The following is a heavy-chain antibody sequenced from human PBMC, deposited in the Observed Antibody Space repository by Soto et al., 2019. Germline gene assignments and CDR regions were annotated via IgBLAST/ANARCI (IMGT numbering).Heavy chain of an antibody. CDR3: ARGYCSGGSCHAEYFQH. CDR2: IYYSGST. Sequence: SETLSLTCTVSGGSISSGGYYWSWIRQHPGKGLEWIGYIYYSGSTYYNPSLKSRVTISVDTSKNQFSLKLSSVTAADTAVYYCARGYCSGGSCHAEYFQHWGQGTLVTVSS. CDR1: GGSISSGGYY. V-gene: IGHV4-31*03. J-gene: IGHJ1*01. D-gene: IGHD2-15*01.